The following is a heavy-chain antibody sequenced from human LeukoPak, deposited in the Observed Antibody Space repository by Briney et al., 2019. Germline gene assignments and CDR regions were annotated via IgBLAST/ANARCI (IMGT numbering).Heavy chain of an antibody. D-gene: IGHD4-23*01. CDR3: ARHYGGSSPFDY. CDR2: ISYDGSIN. Sequence: PGGSLRLSRAASGFTFRTYATQCVPHAPHKGRQWVALISYDGSINHYADYVQGRFTISRDNSKNTLYLQMNSLRAEDTAVYYCARHYGGSSPFDYWGQGTLVTVSS. J-gene: IGHJ4*02. V-gene: IGHV3-30*04. CDR1: GFTFRTYA.